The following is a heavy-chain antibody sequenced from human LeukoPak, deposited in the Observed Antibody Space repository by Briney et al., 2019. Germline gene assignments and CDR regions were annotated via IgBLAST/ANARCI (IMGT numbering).Heavy chain of an antibody. CDR1: GGSISSSYYY. CDR3: AREIRYCGGLSCYGNYYMDV. V-gene: IGHV4-39*02. D-gene: IGHD2-15*01. J-gene: IGHJ6*03. Sequence: SETLSLTCTVSGGSISSSYYYWGWIRQPPGKGLEWIGSIYNSGSTHYNPSLKSRVTISVDTSKNQFSLKLTSVTAADTAVYYCAREIRYCGGLSCYGNYYMDVWGKGTTVTVSS. CDR2: IYNSGST.